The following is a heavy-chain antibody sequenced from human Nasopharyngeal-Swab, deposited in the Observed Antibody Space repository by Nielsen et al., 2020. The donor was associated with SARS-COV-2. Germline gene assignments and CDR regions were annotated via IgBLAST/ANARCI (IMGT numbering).Heavy chain of an antibody. CDR2: ISWNSGSI. V-gene: IGHV3-9*01. J-gene: IGHJ4*02. CDR1: GFTFDDYA. CDR3: AKDIEDGYCSGGSCYSFDY. D-gene: IGHD2-15*01. Sequence: SLKISCAASGFTFDDYAMHWVRQAPGKGLEWVSGISWNSGSIGYADSVKGRFTISRDNAKNSLYLQMNSLRAEDTALYYCAKDIEDGYCSGGSCYSFDYWSQGTLVTVSS.